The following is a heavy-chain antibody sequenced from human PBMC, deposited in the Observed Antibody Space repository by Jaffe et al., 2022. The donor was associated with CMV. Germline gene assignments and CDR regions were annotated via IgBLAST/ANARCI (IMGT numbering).Heavy chain of an antibody. D-gene: IGHD3-10*01. V-gene: IGHV3-49*04. CDR2: IRSKAYGGTT. CDR3: TRDREWFGELLRYYYYYMDV. CDR1: GFTFGDYA. Sequence: EVQLVESGGGLVQPGRSLRLSCTASGFTFGDYAMSWVRQAPGKGLEWVGFIRSKAYGGTTEYAASVKGRFTISRDDSKSIAYLQMNSLKTEDTAVYYCTRDREWFGELLRYYYYYMDVWGKGTTVTVSS. J-gene: IGHJ6*03.